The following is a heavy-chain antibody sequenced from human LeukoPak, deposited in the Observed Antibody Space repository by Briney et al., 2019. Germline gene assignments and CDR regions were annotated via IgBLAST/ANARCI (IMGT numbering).Heavy chain of an antibody. D-gene: IGHD6-19*01. CDR1: GFTFSSYA. V-gene: IGHV3-30-3*01. CDR3: ARDQQWLVRGYFDY. Sequence: TGGSLRLSCAASGFTFSSYAMHWVRQAPGKGLEWVAVISYDGSNKYYADSVKGRFTISRDNSKNTLYLQMNSLRAEDTAVYYCARDQQWLVRGYFDYWGQGTLVTVSS. J-gene: IGHJ4*02. CDR2: ISYDGSNK.